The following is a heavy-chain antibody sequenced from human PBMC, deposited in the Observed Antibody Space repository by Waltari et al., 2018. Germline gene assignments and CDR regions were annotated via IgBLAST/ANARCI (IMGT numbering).Heavy chain of an antibody. CDR2: ISDSGGST. CDR1: GFTFSSYA. J-gene: IGHJ4*02. CDR3: GKLDYDGNGFPNYFDH. V-gene: IGHV3-23*01. D-gene: IGHD3-22*01. Sequence: EVRLLESGGGLVQPGGSLRLSCAASGFTFSSYAMTWVRQAPGKGVDWVSTISDSGGSTYYADSVKGRFTISRDNSKITLYLQMSSLRVEDTAIYYCGKLDYDGNGFPNYFDHWGQGTLVTVSS.